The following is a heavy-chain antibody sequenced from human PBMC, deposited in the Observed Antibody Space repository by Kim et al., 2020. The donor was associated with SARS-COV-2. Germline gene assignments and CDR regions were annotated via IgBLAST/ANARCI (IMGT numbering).Heavy chain of an antibody. V-gene: IGHV3-23*01. J-gene: IGHJ5*02. CDR3: SKGVDSTGYYNWFDP. D-gene: IGHD3-22*01. Sequence: EPVKVRFTISRDNSKNTLYLQMNGLRAEDTAVYYCSKGVDSTGYYNWFDPWGQGALVTVSS.